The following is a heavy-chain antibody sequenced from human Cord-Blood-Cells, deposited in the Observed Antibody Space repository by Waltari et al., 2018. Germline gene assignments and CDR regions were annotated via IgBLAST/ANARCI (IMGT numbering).Heavy chain of an antibody. D-gene: IGHD3-10*01. CDR3: ARRKTMVRGVIIFLFDY. V-gene: IGHV4-34*01. J-gene: IGHJ4*02. CDR1: GGSFSGSY. CDR2: INHSGST. Sequence: QVQLQQWGAGLLKPSETLSLTCAVYGGSFSGSYGSWLPQPPGKGLEWIGEINHSGSTNYNPSLKSRVTISVDTSKNQFSLKLSSVTAADTAVYYCARRKTMVRGVIIFLFDYWGQGTLVTVSS.